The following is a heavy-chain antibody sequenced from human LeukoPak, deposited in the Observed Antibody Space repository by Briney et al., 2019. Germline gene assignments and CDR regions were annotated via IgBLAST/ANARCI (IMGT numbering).Heavy chain of an antibody. D-gene: IGHD3-3*01. Sequence: GGSLRLSCAVSGFTVSSNSMSWVRQAPGKGLEWVSILYSGGGTDYADSVKGRFTISRDNSKNTLYLQMNSLRAEDTAVYYCAKVGFSEMEWLLYSDHWGQGTLVTVSS. J-gene: IGHJ4*02. CDR1: GFTVSSNS. V-gene: IGHV3-53*01. CDR3: AKVGFSEMEWLLYSDH. CDR2: LYSGGGT.